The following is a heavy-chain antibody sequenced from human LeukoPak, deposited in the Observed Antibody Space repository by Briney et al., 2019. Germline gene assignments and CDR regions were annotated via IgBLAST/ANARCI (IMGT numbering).Heavy chain of an antibody. CDR1: GASIRNNY. D-gene: IGHD6-19*01. J-gene: IGHJ6*03. Sequence: SETLSLTCTVSGASIRNNYWSWIRQPPGKGLEWIGEINHSGSTNYNPSLKSRVTISVDTSKNQFSLKLSSVTAADTAVYYCARQPSGWYTGYYYYMDVWGKGTTVTISS. V-gene: IGHV4-34*01. CDR2: INHSGST. CDR3: ARQPSGWYTGYYYYMDV.